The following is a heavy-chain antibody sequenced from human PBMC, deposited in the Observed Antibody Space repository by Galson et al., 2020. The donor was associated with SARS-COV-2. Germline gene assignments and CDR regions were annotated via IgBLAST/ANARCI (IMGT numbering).Heavy chain of an antibody. V-gene: IGHV1-2*02. CDR3: ARGGYRWLPSFFDR. CDR2: INPNTGGT. CDR1: GYIVIDYY. D-gene: IGHD5-18*01. J-gene: IGHJ4*02. Sequence: ASVKVSCKASGYIVIDYYMHWVRQAPGQGLEWMGWINPNTGGTNYAQKFQGRVTMTRDTSISTAYMELSRLRSDDTAVYYCARGGYRWLPSFFDRWGQGILVTVSS.